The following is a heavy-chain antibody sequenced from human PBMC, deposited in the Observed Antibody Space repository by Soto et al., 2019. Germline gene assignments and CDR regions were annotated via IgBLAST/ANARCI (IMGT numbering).Heavy chain of an antibody. CDR1: GYTFTSYG. D-gene: IGHD5-12*01. V-gene: IGHV1-18*04. J-gene: IGHJ4*02. CDR2: ISAYNGNT. CDR3: ARDLKLQVRRDGYNYVSGY. Sequence: QVQLVQSGAEVKKPGASVKVSCKASGYTFTSYGISWVRQAPGQGLEWMGWISAYNGNTNYAQKLQGRVTMTTDTSTSTAYMELRSLRYDVTAVYYCARDLKLQVRRDGYNYVSGYWGQGTLVTVS.